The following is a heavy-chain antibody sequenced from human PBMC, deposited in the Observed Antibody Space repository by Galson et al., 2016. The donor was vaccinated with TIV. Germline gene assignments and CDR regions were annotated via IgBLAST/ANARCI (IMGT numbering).Heavy chain of an antibody. CDR3: ARDPTVAGYPSDY. CDR1: GFIFSSFP. J-gene: IGHJ4*02. CDR2: ILYDGTTK. Sequence: SLRLSCAASGFIFSSFPMHWVRQVPGKGLEWVALILYDGTTKQYADSVKGRFTISRDNSKNTVYLQMNSLRPEDTAVYYCARDPTVAGYPSDYWGQGTLVTVSS. D-gene: IGHD6-19*01. V-gene: IGHV3-30-3*01.